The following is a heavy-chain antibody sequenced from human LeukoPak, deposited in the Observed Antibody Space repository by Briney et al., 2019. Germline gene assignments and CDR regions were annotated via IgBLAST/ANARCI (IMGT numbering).Heavy chain of an antibody. D-gene: IGHD2-21*01. CDR3: ASPAYCGGDCYG. V-gene: IGHV3-48*01. CDR2: ITSSSSTI. Sequence: GGSLRLSCAASGFTFSSYDMNWVRQAPGKGLEWVSYITSSSSTIYYADSVKGRFTVSRDNAKNSLYLQTNSLRVEDTAVYYCASPAYCGGDCYGWGQGTLVTVSS. J-gene: IGHJ4*02. CDR1: GFTFSSYD.